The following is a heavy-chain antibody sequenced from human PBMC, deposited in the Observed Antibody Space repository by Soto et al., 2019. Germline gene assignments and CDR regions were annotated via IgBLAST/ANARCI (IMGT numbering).Heavy chain of an antibody. V-gene: IGHV1-18*01. Sequence: QVQLVQSGAEVKKPGASVKVSCKASGYTFTSYGISWVRQAPGQGLEWMGWISAYNGNTNYAQKRQGRVTMTTDTSSSTAYMGLRSLRSDDTAVSYCARDQVRFLEWCQYGLDYWGQGTLVTVSS. CDR2: ISAYNGNT. CDR1: GYTFTSYG. D-gene: IGHD3-3*01. CDR3: ARDQVRFLEWCQYGLDY. J-gene: IGHJ4*02.